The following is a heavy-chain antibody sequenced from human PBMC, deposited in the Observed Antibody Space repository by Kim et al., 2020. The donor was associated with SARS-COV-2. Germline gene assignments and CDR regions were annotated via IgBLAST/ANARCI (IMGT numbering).Heavy chain of an antibody. D-gene: IGHD3-16*01. V-gene: IGHV3-23*01. CDR2: ISGSGGTT. CDR3: ARDLQYYEN. J-gene: IGHJ4*02. CDR1: GFIFSNYV. Sequence: GGSLRLSCAASGFIFSNYVMTWVRQAPGKGLEWLSGISGSGGTTYYPDSPDSVKGRFTISRDNSRNTLYLQMNSLRAEDTALYYCARDLQYYENWGQGTLVTVSS.